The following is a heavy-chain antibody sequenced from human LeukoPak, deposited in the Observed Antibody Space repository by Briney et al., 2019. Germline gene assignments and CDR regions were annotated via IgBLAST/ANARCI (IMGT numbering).Heavy chain of an antibody. J-gene: IGHJ4*02. V-gene: IGHV3-21*04. CDR2: ISSSSSYI. CDR1: GFTFSSYS. CDR3: GKGLNRDYSGVGDY. D-gene: IGHD4-11*01. Sequence: GGSLRLSCAASGFTFSSYSMNWVRQAPGKGLEWVSSISSSSSYIYYADSVKGRFTISRDNAKNSLYLQMNSLRAEDTAVYYCGKGLNRDYSGVGDYWGQGTLVTVSS.